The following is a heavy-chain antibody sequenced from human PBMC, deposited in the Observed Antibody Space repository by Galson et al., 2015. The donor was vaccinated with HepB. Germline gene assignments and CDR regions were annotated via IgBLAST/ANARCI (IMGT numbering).Heavy chain of an antibody. V-gene: IGHV3-30*03. CDR2: ISHDENKK. D-gene: IGHD2-15*01. Sequence: SLRLSCAASGFTFSNYGMHWVHQAPGKGPEWVTFISHDENKKYSADSVRGRFTISRDTSKSTLYLQMDSLRPEDTAVYYCVTGHCSGAYCYAGFWGQGTRVTVSS. J-gene: IGHJ4*02. CDR1: GFTFSNYG. CDR3: VTGHCSGAYCYAGF.